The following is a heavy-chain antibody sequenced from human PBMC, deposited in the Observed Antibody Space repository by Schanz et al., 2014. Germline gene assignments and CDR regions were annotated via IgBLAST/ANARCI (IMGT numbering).Heavy chain of an antibody. Sequence: EVQLVESGGGLVKPGGSLRLSCAASGFNFSDYAMCWVRQAPGKGLLWVSSISGTGGDDTYYADSVKGRFTISRDNSKNTLFLQMNSLRAEDTAVYYCAKGRFGELSAFDIWGQGTMVTVSS. D-gene: IGHD3-10*01. CDR2: ISGTGGDDT. J-gene: IGHJ3*02. CDR3: AKGRFGELSAFDI. CDR1: GFNFSDYA. V-gene: IGHV3-23*04.